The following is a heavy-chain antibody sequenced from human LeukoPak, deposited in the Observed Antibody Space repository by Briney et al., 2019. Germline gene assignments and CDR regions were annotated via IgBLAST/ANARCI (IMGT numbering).Heavy chain of an antibody. CDR1: GFTFSSYW. V-gene: IGHV3-7*01. Sequence: AGGSLRLSCAASGFTFSSYWMSWVRQAPGKGLEWVANIKQDGSEKYYVDSVKGRFTIFRDNAKNSLYLQMNSLRAEDTAVYYCATARWELHAEYFQHWGQGTLVTVSS. D-gene: IGHD1-26*01. CDR3: ATARWELHAEYFQH. CDR2: IKQDGSEK. J-gene: IGHJ1*01.